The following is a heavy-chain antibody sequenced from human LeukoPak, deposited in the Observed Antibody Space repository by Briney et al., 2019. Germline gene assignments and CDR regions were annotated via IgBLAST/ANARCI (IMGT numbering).Heavy chain of an antibody. CDR1: GYTFTGYY. J-gene: IGHJ4*02. V-gene: IGHV1-2*04. CDR2: INPNSGGT. D-gene: IGHD5-18*01. Sequence: ASVKVSCTASGYTFTGYYMHWVRQAPGQGLEWMGWINPNSGGTNYAQKFQGWVTMTRDTSISTAYMELSRLRSDDTAVYYCARATRGYSYGYDYWGQGTLVTVSS. CDR3: ARATRGYSYGYDY.